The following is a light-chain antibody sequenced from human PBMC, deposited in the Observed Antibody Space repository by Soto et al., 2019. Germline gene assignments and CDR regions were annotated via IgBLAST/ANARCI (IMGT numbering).Light chain of an antibody. CDR1: QSISSN. V-gene: IGKV3-15*01. J-gene: IGKJ4*01. CDR3: QQYNNWPLT. CDR2: GPS. Sequence: EIVITQSLATLSVSPGERATLSCRASQSISSNLAWYQQKPGQAPRLLIYGPSTRATGIPARFSGSGSGTEFTLTISSLQSEDFAVYYCQQYNNWPLTFGGGTKVDIK.